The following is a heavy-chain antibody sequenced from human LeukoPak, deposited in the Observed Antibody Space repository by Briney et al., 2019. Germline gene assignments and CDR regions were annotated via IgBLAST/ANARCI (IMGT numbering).Heavy chain of an antibody. Sequence: SETLSLTCTVSGGSISNYYWSWIRQPPGKGLEWIGYIYYSGSTNYNPSLKSRVTISVDTSKNQFSLELSSVTAADTAVYYCARSGLESDVWGKGTTVTVSS. D-gene: IGHD3-3*01. V-gene: IGHV4-59*12. CDR2: IYYSGST. CDR3: ARSGLESDV. J-gene: IGHJ6*04. CDR1: GGSISNYY.